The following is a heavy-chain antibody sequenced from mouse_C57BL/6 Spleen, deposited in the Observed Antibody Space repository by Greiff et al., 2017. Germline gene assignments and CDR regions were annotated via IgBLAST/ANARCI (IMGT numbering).Heavy chain of an antibody. D-gene: IGHD4-1*01. CDR1: GFTFSSYA. Sequence: VQLKESGGGLVKPGGSLKLSCAASGFTFSSYAMSWVRQTPEKRLEWVATISDGGSYTYYPDNVKGRFTISRDNAKNNLYLQMSHLKSEDTAMYYCARAPTGRYYFDYWGQGTTLTVSS. CDR3: ARAPTGRYYFDY. J-gene: IGHJ2*01. CDR2: ISDGGSYT. V-gene: IGHV5-4*01.